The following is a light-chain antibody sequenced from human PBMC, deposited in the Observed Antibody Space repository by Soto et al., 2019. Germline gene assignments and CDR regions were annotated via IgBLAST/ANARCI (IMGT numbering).Light chain of an antibody. J-gene: IGLJ1*01. CDR1: SSNIEGNT. CDR2: IDH. V-gene: IGLV1-44*01. Sequence: QSVLTQPPSLSGTPGQSVTISCSGSSSNIEGNTVHWYQHLPGTAPKLLIYIDHNRPSGIPDRFSGSKSGTSASLAISGLQSEDEADYYCSSYTSSSTKVFGTGTKVTVL. CDR3: SSYTSSSTKV.